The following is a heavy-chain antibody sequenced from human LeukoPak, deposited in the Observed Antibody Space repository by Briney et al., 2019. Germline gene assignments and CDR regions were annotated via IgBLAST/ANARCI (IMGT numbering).Heavy chain of an antibody. D-gene: IGHD2-15*01. V-gene: IGHV1-46*01. Sequence: GASVKVSCKASGYTFTSYYMHWVRQAPGQGLEWMGIINPSGGSTSYAQKFQGRVTMTRDMSTSTVYMELSSLRSEDTAVYYCARGPRYCSGGSCEPYYFDYWGQGTLVTVSS. CDR1: GYTFTSYY. CDR2: INPSGGST. J-gene: IGHJ4*02. CDR3: ARGPRYCSGGSCEPYYFDY.